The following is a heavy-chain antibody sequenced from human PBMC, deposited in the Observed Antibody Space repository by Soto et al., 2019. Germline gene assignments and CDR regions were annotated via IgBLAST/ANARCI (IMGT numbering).Heavy chain of an antibody. CDR2: INAGNAKT. CDR1: GYTFTNYA. V-gene: IGHV1-3*01. CDR3: ARDGAVAGNTSFDY. Sequence: GASVKGSWKASGYTFTNYAIHWVRKGPGQRLEWMGWINAGNAKTKYSQKFQGRVTISRDTSASTAYMELSSLRSEDTAVYYCARDGAVAGNTSFDYWGQGTLVTVSS. J-gene: IGHJ4*02. D-gene: IGHD6-19*01.